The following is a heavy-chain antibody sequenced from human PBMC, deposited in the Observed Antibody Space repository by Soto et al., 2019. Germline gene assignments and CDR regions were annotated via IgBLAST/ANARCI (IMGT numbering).Heavy chain of an antibody. Sequence: GGSLRLSCAASGFTFGSYGMHWVRQAPGKGLEWVAVISYDGSNKYYADPVKGRFTISRDNSKNTLYLQMNSLRAEDTAVYYCAKDSSSISFDYWGQGTLVTVSS. V-gene: IGHV3-30*18. J-gene: IGHJ4*02. CDR1: GFTFGSYG. CDR2: ISYDGSNK. CDR3: AKDSSSISFDY. D-gene: IGHD6-13*01.